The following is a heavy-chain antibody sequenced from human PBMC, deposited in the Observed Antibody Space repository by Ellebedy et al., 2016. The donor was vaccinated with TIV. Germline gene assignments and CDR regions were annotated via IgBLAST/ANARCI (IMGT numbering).Heavy chain of an antibody. V-gene: IGHV3-30*09. CDR2: MSYNGRSK. CDR3: ARLMEVATVVSYYGMDV. CDR1: GFTFSQYA. Sequence: GGSLRLSXAASGFTFSQYAMHWVRQAPGKGLEWVAVMSYNGRSKYYAHSVQGRFAISRDNSRNSLFLQMNSLRGEDTAVYYCARLMEVATVVSYYGMDVWGQGTTVTVSS. J-gene: IGHJ6*02. D-gene: IGHD2-8*01.